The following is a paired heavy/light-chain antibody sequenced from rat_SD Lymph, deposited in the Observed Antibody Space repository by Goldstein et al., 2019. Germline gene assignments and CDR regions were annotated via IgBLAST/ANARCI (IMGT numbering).Light chain of an antibody. V-gene: IGKV3S10*01. J-gene: IGKJ2-1*01. CDR2: GAS. Sequence: DTVLTQSPALAVSPGERVTISCRASESVSTGMHWYQQKPGQQPKLLIYGASNLESGVPARFSGSGSGTDFTLTIDPVEADDTATYFCQQSWNDPNTFGAGTKLELK. CDR3: QQSWNDPNT. CDR1: ESVSTG.
Heavy chain of an antibody. J-gene: IGHJ3*01. D-gene: IGHD1-2*01. V-gene: IGHV5-25*01. CDR1: GFTFSNYY. Sequence: EVQLVESGGGLVQPGRSLKLSCAASGFTFSNYYMAWVRQAPKKGLEWVATISTSGSRTYYPDSVKGRFTISRDNAKSSLYLQMNSLKSEDTATYYCARQDHKFITIAAIPTGPGFAYWGQGTLVTVSS. CDR3: ARQDHKFITIAAIPTGPGFAY. CDR2: ISTSGSRT.